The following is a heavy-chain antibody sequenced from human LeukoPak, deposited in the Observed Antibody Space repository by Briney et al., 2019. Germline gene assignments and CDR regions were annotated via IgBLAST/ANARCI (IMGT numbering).Heavy chain of an antibody. CDR1: GFTFSNAW. Sequence: PGGSLRLSCAASGFTFSNAWMSWVRQAPGKGLEWVANIKEDGSEKYYVDSVKGRFTISRDNAKNSLYLQMNSLRAEDTAVYYCARVSYCSSTSCYDYWGQGTLVTVSS. D-gene: IGHD2-2*01. CDR3: ARVSYCSSTSCYDY. V-gene: IGHV3-7*04. CDR2: IKEDGSEK. J-gene: IGHJ4*02.